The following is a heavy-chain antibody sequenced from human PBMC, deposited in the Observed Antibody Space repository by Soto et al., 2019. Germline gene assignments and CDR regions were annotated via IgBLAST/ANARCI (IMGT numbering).Heavy chain of an antibody. CDR3: ARELSSAVDSMDV. CDR2: INHSGST. D-gene: IGHD5-12*01. Sequence: SETLSLTCAVYGGSFSGYYWSWIRQPPGKGLEWIGEINHSGSTNYNPSLKSRVTISVDTSKNQSSLKLSSVTAADTAVYYCARELSSAVDSMDVWGQGTTVTVSS. V-gene: IGHV4-34*01. J-gene: IGHJ6*02. CDR1: GGSFSGYY.